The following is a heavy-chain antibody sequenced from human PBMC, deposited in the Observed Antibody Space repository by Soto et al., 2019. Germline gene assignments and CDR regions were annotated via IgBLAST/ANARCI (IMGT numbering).Heavy chain of an antibody. CDR1: GFTFSSHA. CDR2: ISGSGGTT. V-gene: IGHV3-23*01. Sequence: GGSLRLSCAASGFTFSSHAMCWVRQAPGKGLECVSGISGSGGTTFYADSVKGRFTISRDNSKKTLFLQMNSLRAEDTAVYYCARNPYDFWSYGQYFFDHWGQGTLVTVSS. D-gene: IGHD3-3*01. CDR3: ARNPYDFWSYGQYFFDH. J-gene: IGHJ4*02.